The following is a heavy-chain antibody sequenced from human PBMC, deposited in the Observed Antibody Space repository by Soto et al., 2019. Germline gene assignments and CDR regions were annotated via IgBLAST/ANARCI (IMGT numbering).Heavy chain of an antibody. D-gene: IGHD3-9*01. J-gene: IGHJ5*02. CDR2: ISSSRSSK. CDR1: GFSLSDYY. V-gene: IGHV3-11*01. CDR3: ARFPPRVEDYDIDP. Sequence: VQLVESGGGLVKPGGSLRVSCTASGFSLSDYYMSWIRQPPGKGLEWLSYISSSRSSKYYADSVKGRFTISRNKAKNSLYLEMNSLRADDTAVYYCARFPPRVEDYDIDPWGQGTLVTVSS.